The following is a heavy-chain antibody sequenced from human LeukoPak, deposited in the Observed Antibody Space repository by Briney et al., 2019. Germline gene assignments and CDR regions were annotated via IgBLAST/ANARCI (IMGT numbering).Heavy chain of an antibody. CDR3: TTHWLKRGSIYGWVGTMDV. CDR2: IKSKTDGGTI. V-gene: IGHV3-15*01. Sequence: GGSLRLSCAASGFTFSNAWMSWVRRAPGKGLEWVGRIKSKTDGGTIDYAAPMKGRIAISRDESKNTLYLQMNSLKTEDTAVYYCTTHWLKRGSIYGWVGTMDVWGKGTTVTVSS. D-gene: IGHD5-18*01. CDR1: GFTFSNAW. J-gene: IGHJ6*04.